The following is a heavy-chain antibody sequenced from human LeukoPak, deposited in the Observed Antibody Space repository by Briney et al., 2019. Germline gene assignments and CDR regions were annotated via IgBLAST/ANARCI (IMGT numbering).Heavy chain of an antibody. CDR3: ARGRVDCSSTSCYQSKAGSFHP. J-gene: IGHJ5*02. Sequence: PSETLSLTCAVYGGSFSGYYWSWIRQPPGKGLEWIGEINHNGSTNYNPAHKSRVTISVEPPKHQYSPKLSSVTAADTDVYYCARGRVDCSSTSCYQSKAGSFHPWGQGTLVTVFS. CDR1: GGSFSGYY. V-gene: IGHV4-34*01. CDR2: INHNGST. D-gene: IGHD2-2*01.